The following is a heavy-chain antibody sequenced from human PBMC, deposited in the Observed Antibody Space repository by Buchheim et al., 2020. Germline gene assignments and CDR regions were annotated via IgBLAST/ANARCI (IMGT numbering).Heavy chain of an antibody. CDR3: ARNVGGDYYDSSGYQV. CDR1: GYTFTSYY. D-gene: IGHD3-22*01. CDR2: INPSGGST. J-gene: IGHJ4*02. V-gene: IGHV1-46*01. Sequence: QVQLVQSGAEVKKPGASVKVSCKASGYTFTSYYMHWVRQAPGQGLEWMGIINPSGGSTSYAQKFQGRGTMTRDTSTSTVYMELSSLRSEDTAVYYCARNVGGDYYDSSGYQVWGQGTL.